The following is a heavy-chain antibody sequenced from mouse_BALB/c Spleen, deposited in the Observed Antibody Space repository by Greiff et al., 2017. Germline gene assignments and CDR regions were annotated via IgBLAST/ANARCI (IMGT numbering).Heavy chain of an antibody. Sequence: VHLVESGPGLVAPSQSLSITCTVSGFSLTSYGVHWVRQPPGKGLEWLGVIWAGGSTNYNSALMSRLSISKDNSKSQVFLKMNSLQTDDTAMYYCARDRGLGRGYYYAMDYWGQGTSVTVSS. CDR2: IWAGGST. D-gene: IGHD4-1*01. CDR1: GFSLTSYG. CDR3: ARDRGLGRGYYYAMDY. J-gene: IGHJ4*01. V-gene: IGHV2-9*02.